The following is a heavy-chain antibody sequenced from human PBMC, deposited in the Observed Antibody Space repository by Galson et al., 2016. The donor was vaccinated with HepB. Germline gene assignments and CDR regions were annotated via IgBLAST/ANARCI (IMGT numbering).Heavy chain of an antibody. D-gene: IGHD1-26*01. CDR3: AAHSGTNSWGRKALDY. CDR2: IGAYNGNT. CDR1: GHYFTTYG. J-gene: IGHJ4*02. V-gene: IGHV1-18*01. Sequence: SVKVSCKASGHYFTTYGFTWVRQAPGQGLEWMGCIGAYNGNTHSAQKFQDRVTLTRNTFTTTVYLELRSLRLDDTAVYYCAAHSGTNSWGRKALDYWGQGTLITVSS.